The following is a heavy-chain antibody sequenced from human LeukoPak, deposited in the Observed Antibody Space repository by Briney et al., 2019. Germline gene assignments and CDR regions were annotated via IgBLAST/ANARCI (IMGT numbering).Heavy chain of an antibody. CDR3: ARGSRMNVEVRGPHAWDYYYYYGMDV. Sequence: AASVKVSCKASGYTFTGYYMHWVRQAPGQGLEWMGWINPNSGNTGYAQKFQGRVTMTRNTSISTAYMELSSLRSEDTAVYYCARGSRMNVEVRGPHAWDYYYYYGMDVWGQGTTVTVSS. CDR1: GYTFTGYY. D-gene: IGHD3-10*01. CDR2: INPNSGNT. J-gene: IGHJ6*02. V-gene: IGHV1-8*02.